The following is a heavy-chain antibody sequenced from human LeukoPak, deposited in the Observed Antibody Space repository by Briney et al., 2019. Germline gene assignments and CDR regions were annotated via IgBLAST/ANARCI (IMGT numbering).Heavy chain of an antibody. J-gene: IGHJ5*02. CDR2: IYYSGST. Sequence: SETLSLTCTVSGGSISSYYWSWTRQPPGKGLEWIGYIYYSGSTNYNPSLKSRVTISVDTSKNQFSLKLSSVTAADTAVYYCARHYDFWSGYPADWFDPWGQGTLVTVSS. CDR1: GGSISSYY. D-gene: IGHD3-3*01. V-gene: IGHV4-59*08. CDR3: ARHYDFWSGYPADWFDP.